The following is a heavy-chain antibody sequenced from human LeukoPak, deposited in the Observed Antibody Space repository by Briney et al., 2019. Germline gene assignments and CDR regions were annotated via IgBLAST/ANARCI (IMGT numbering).Heavy chain of an antibody. J-gene: IGHJ4*02. D-gene: IGHD3-22*01. V-gene: IGHV3-30*02. Sequence: GGSLRLSCAASGFSFSSYGMHWVRQAPGKGLEWVAFIRFDGSDKYYADSVKGRFTISRDTYKNTLILQLNSLRAEDTAVYYCTKDSTYHYDSSAYYLFDYWGQGTLVPVSS. CDR2: IRFDGSDK. CDR1: GFSFSSYG. CDR3: TKDSTYHYDSSAYYLFDY.